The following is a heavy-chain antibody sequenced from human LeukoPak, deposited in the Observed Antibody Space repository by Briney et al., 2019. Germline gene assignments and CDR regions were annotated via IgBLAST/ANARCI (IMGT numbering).Heavy chain of an antibody. CDR3: ARGRWLHSYYYYYYMDV. V-gene: IGHV4-34*01. Sequence: SETLSLTCAVYGGSFSGYYWSWIRQPPGKGLEWIGEINHSGSTNYNPSLKSRVTISVDTSKNQFSLKLSSVTAADTAVYYCARGRWLHSYYYYYYMDVWGKGTTVTVSS. CDR2: INHSGST. CDR1: GGSFSGYY. J-gene: IGHJ6*03. D-gene: IGHD5-24*01.